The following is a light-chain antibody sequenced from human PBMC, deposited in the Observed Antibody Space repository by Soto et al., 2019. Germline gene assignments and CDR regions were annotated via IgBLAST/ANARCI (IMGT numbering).Light chain of an antibody. CDR3: QQYVSSPRT. CDR1: QIVYNGY. J-gene: IGKJ1*01. V-gene: IGKV3-20*01. Sequence: ENVLTQSPGTLSLSPGESATLSCRASQIVYNGYLAWYPQKPGQPPRRLIFGASTRASGVPDRFSGSESGTDFTLTINRLQPEDFAVYYCQQYVSSPRTFGQGTRVEIK. CDR2: GAS.